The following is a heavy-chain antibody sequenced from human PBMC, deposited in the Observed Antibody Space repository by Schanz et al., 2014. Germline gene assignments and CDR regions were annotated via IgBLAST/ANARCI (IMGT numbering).Heavy chain of an antibody. D-gene: IGHD2-2*01. CDR1: GFTFSSHW. Sequence: EVQLAESGGGLVQPGGSLRLSCAASGFTFSSHWMHWVRQDPGKGLVWVARINSVGSNTDYADSVTGRFTISRDNSKNSLYLQMNSLRAGDAAVYYCARDASSSDCHLAHWGQGTLVTVSS. J-gene: IGHJ4*02. CDR2: INSVGSNT. V-gene: IGHV3-74*01. CDR3: ARDASSSDCHLAH.